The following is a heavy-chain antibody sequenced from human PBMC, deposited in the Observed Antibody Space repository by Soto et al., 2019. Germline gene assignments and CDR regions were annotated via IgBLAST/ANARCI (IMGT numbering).Heavy chain of an antibody. CDR2: IIPLSGTA. D-gene: IGHD2-2*01. Sequence: QVQLVQSGAEVKKPGSSVKVSCKASGGTFSSYAISWVRQAPGQGLEWMGRIIPLSGTANYAQKFQGRVTITADESTSTAYMELSRLRSEDTAVYYCARSQGSSTSLEIYYYYYYGMDVWGQGTTVTVSS. V-gene: IGHV1-69*18. CDR3: ARSQGSSTSLEIYYYYYYGMDV. CDR1: GGTFSSYA. J-gene: IGHJ6*02.